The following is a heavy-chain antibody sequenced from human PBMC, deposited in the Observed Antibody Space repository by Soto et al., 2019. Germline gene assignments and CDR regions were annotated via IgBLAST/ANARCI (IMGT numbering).Heavy chain of an antibody. CDR2: ISAYNGNT. CDR3: ARDREGYCTNGVCLANWFDP. Sequence: ASVKVSCKASGYTFTSYGISWVRQAPGQGLEWMGWISAYNGNTNYAQKHQGRVTITTDKSTSTAYMELSSLRSEDTAVYYCARDREGYCTNGVCLANWFDPWGQGTLVTVSS. V-gene: IGHV1-18*01. CDR1: GYTFTSYG. J-gene: IGHJ5*02. D-gene: IGHD2-8*01.